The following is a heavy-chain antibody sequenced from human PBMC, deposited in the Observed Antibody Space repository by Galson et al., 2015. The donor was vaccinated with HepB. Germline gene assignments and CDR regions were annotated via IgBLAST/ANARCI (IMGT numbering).Heavy chain of an antibody. D-gene: IGHD3-22*01. J-gene: IGHJ4*02. CDR3: ASTRITMTDREDY. Sequence: SLRLSCAASGFTVSSNYMSWVRQAPGKGLEWVSVIYSGGSTYYADSVKGRFTISRHNSKNTLYLQMNSLRAEDTAVYYCASTRITMTDREDYWGQGTLVTVSS. CDR2: IYSGGST. V-gene: IGHV3-53*04. CDR1: GFTVSSNY.